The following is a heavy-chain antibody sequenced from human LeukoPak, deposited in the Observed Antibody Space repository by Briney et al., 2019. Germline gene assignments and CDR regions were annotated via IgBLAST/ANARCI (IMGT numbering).Heavy chain of an antibody. CDR2: ISSSSTI. CDR3: ARARV. J-gene: IGHJ4*02. V-gene: IGHV3-48*02. Sequence: GGSLRLSCAASGFTFSSYSMNWVRQAPGKGLEWVSYISSSSTIYYADSVKGRFTIFRDNAKNSLYLQMNSLRDEDTAVYYCARARVWGQGTLVTVSS. CDR1: GFTFSSYS.